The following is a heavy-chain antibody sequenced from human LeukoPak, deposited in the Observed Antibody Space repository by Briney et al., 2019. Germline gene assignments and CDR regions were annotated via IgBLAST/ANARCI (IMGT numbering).Heavy chain of an antibody. J-gene: IGHJ4*02. V-gene: IGHV3-74*01. CDR3: VKVRGRARVGYFDY. CDR1: GFTFSRFT. Sequence: PGGSLRLSCAASGFTFSRFTINWVRQAPGKGLVWVSRINKDGSVTDYAESVKGRFSISRDNAKNTLYLQMNSLRVEDTAIYYCVKVRGRARVGYFDYWGQGTLVAVSS. D-gene: IGHD1-26*01. CDR2: INKDGSVT.